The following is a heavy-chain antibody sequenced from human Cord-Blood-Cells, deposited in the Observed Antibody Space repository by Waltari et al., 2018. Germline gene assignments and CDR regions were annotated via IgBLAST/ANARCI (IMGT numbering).Heavy chain of an antibody. Sequence: VSCKASGYTFTSYYMHWVRQAPGQGLEWMGIINHSGGSTSYAQKFQGRVTMTRDTSTSTVYMELSSLRSEDTAVYYCARDSSSWYGGGAFDIWGQGTMVTVSS. D-gene: IGHD6-13*01. J-gene: IGHJ3*02. CDR2: INHSGGST. CDR3: ARDSSSWYGGGAFDI. V-gene: IGHV1-46*01. CDR1: GYTFTSYY.